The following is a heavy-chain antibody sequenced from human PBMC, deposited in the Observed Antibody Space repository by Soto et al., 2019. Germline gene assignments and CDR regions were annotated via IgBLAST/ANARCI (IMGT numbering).Heavy chain of an antibody. CDR1: GGTFSSYA. D-gene: IGHD3-9*01. Sequence: QVQLVQSGAEVKKPGSSVKVSCKASGGTFSSYAISWVRQAPGQGLEWMGGIIPIFGTANYAQKLQGRVTSTADESTSTAYMELSSLRSEDTAVYYCARLYYDILTGYYSSYYFDYWGQGTLVTVSS. J-gene: IGHJ4*02. CDR3: ARLYYDILTGYYSSYYFDY. CDR2: IIPIFGTA. V-gene: IGHV1-69*01.